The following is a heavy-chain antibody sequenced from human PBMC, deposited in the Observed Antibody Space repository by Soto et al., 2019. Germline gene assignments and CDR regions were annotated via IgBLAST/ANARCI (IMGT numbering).Heavy chain of an antibody. CDR2: INHSGST. CDR1: GGSFSGYY. V-gene: IGHV4-34*01. J-gene: IGHJ6*02. D-gene: IGHD3-3*01. CDR3: ARAMYYDFWSGPPQYYYYYGMDV. Sequence: PSETLSLTCAVYGGSFSGYYWSWIRQPPGKGLEWIGEINHSGSTNYNPSLKSRVTISVDTSKNQFSLKLSSVTAADTAVYYCARAMYYDFWSGPPQYYYYYGMDVWGQGTTVTVSS.